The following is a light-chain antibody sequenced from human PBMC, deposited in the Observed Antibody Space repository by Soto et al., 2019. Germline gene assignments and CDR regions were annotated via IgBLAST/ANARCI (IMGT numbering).Light chain of an antibody. Sequence: DIQMTQSPSTLSASVGERVTITCRASQSISDLLAWYQQKPGKAPKLLIYKASSLKSGVPSRFSGSGSGTEYTLTISSLQPDDFASYYCQQYNCYWTFGQGTKVEIK. CDR1: QSISDL. V-gene: IGKV1-5*03. CDR3: QQYNCYWT. CDR2: KAS. J-gene: IGKJ1*01.